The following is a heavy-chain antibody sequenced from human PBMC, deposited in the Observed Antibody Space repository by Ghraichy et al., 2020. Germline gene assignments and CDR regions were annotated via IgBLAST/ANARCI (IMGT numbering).Heavy chain of an antibody. CDR1: GFTFSSYA. CDR2: ISSNGGST. Sequence: GGSLRLSCSASGFTFSSYAMHWVRQAPGKGLEYVSAISSNGGSTYYADSVKGRFTISRDNSKNTLYLQMSSLRAEDTAVYYCVTYGATNSHYYYGMDVWGQGTTVTVSS. J-gene: IGHJ6*02. V-gene: IGHV3-64D*06. D-gene: IGHD1-26*01. CDR3: VTYGATNSHYYYGMDV.